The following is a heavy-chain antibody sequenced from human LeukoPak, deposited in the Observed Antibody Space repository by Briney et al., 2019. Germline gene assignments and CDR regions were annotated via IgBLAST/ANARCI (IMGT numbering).Heavy chain of an antibody. CDR1: GFTFSTYS. CDR3: ARDEYSSSRSTH. D-gene: IGHD6-13*01. V-gene: IGHV3-48*01. J-gene: IGHJ4*02. Sequence: GGSLRLFCAASGFTFSTYSMNWVRQAPGKGLEWVAQISRTSSTIYYADSVKGRFTISRDNAKNSLYLQMNSLRAEDTAVYYCARDEYSSSRSTHWGQGTLVTVSS. CDR2: ISRTSSTI.